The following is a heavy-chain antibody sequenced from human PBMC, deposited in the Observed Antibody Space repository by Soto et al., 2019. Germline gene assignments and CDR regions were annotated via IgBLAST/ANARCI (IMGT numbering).Heavy chain of an antibody. Sequence: EVQLVESGGGLVQPGESLRVSCAASGFTFSYYSLHWVRQAPGKGLEWVSSISGSSTYIYYADRVKGRFTISRDNAKNSLYLRMDSLRAEDTAVYYCAPGDGTGLYNSGWFPRYWGQGTLVTVSS. CDR2: ISGSSTYI. V-gene: IGHV3-21*04. CDR3: APGDGTGLYNSGWFPRY. CDR1: GFTFSYYS. J-gene: IGHJ4*02. D-gene: IGHD6-19*01.